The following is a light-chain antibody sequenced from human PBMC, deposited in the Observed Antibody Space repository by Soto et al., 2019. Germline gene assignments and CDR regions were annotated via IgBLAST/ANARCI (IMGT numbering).Light chain of an antibody. CDR3: SSYTSSSTPYV. CDR1: SSDVGDYNY. CDR2: EVS. Sequence: QSVLTQPASVSGSPGQSITISCTGTSSDVGDYNYVSWYQQHPGKAPKLMIYEVSSRPSGVSNRFSGSKSGNTASLTISGLQAEDEADYYCSSYTSSSTPYVFGTGTKVTV. V-gene: IGLV2-14*01. J-gene: IGLJ1*01.